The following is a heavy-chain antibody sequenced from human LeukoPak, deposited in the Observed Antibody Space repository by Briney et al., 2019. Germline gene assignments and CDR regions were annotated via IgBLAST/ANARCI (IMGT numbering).Heavy chain of an antibody. CDR1: GFTFSSYG. CDR2: ISYDGSNE. CDR3: AKGYGSGSYMIDY. D-gene: IGHD3-10*01. J-gene: IGHJ4*02. V-gene: IGHV3-30*18. Sequence: PGGSLRLSCAASGFTFSSYGIHWVRQAPGRGLEWVAFISYDGSNEYYADSVKGRFTISRGNSKNTLYLQMNSLRAEDTAVYYCAKGYGSGSYMIDYWGQGTLVTVSS.